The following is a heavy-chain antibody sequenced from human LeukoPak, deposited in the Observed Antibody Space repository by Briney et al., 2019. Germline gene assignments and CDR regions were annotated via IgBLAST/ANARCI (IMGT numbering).Heavy chain of an antibody. D-gene: IGHD6-6*01. J-gene: IGHJ4*02. CDR2: ISSSRSNI. V-gene: IGHV3-48*04. CDR3: ARGGQLGPFDY. CDR1: GFTFSNYG. Sequence: GGSLRLSCAASGFTFSNYGMNWVRQPPGKGLEWVSYISSSRSNINYADSVKGRFTISRDNAKNSLYLQMNSLRAEDMAVYYCARGGQLGPFDYWGQGTLVTVSS.